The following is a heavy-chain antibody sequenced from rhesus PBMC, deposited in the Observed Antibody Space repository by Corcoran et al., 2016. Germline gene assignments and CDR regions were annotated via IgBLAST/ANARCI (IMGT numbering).Heavy chain of an antibody. D-gene: IGHD6-43*01. Sequence: LQLQESGPGLVKPSETLSLTCAVSGGSISSSDGSWISQATGKGLEWLEYIYGRSSMTNCHPAHISRVTLSVATSKSQRTLRLSCVTASDAAVYYCASGRSAASVYWGQGVLVTVSS. CDR2: IYGRSSMT. V-gene: IGHV4-169*02. CDR1: GGSISSSD. J-gene: IGHJ4*01. CDR3: ASGRSAASVY.